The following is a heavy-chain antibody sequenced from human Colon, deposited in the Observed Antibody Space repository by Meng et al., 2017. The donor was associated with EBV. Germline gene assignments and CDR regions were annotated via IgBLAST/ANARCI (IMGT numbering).Heavy chain of an antibody. J-gene: IGHJ4*02. CDR2: IYHGGNT. CDR3: ARGNAYNAPSFDY. D-gene: IGHD5-24*01. V-gene: IGHV4-4*02. Sequence: QVQLQEAGPGLVEPSGTLSPTCAVAGASISSNNWWSWVRQPPGKGLEWIGEIYHGGNTNYNPSLKSRVTISVDRSNDQFSLSLSSVTAADTAVYYCARGNAYNAPSFDYWGQGTLVTVSS. CDR1: GASISSNNW.